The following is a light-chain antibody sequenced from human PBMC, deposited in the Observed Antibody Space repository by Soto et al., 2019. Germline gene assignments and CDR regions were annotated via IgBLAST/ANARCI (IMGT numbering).Light chain of an antibody. CDR2: DAS. CDR1: QSISSW. CDR3: QQYNSYLFT. Sequence: DIQMTQSPSTLSASVGDRVTITCRASQSISSWLAWYQQKPGKAPKLLIYDASSLESGVPSRFSGSVSGTEFTPTISSLQPDDFATDYCQQYNSYLFTFGPGTKVDIK. J-gene: IGKJ3*01. V-gene: IGKV1-5*01.